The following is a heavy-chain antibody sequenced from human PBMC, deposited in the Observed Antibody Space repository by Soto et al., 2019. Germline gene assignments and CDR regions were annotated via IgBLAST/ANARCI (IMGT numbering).Heavy chain of an antibody. CDR1: GDTFRTYV. CDR2: IIPIFGTS. J-gene: IGHJ3*01. CDR3: ARGSGDAYGDYHAFDV. D-gene: IGHD4-17*01. Sequence: QVQVVQSGAEVKKPGSSVKVSCKTSGDTFRTYVISWVRQAPGQGLEWMGGIIPIFGTSNYAQKFKDRVTINADRSTSKDYMELTSLRSEDSAVYYCARGSGDAYGDYHAFDVWGQGTMVTVSS. V-gene: IGHV1-69*06.